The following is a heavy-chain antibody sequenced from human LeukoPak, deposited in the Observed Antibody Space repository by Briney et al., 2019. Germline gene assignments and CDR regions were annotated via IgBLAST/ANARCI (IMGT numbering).Heavy chain of an antibody. CDR2: TYYRSKWYN. D-gene: IGHD3-22*01. J-gene: IGHJ4*02. Sequence: SQTLSLTCAISGDSVSSNSAAWNWIRQSPSRGLEWLGRTYYRSKWYNDYAVSVKSQITINPDTSKNQFSLQLNSVTPEDTAVYYCARAPLYALYYYDSSGEGLDYWGQGTLVTVSS. CDR1: GDSVSSNSAA. CDR3: ARAPLYALYYYDSSGEGLDY. V-gene: IGHV6-1*01.